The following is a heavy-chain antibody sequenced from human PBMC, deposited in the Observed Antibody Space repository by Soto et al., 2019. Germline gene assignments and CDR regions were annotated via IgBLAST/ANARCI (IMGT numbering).Heavy chain of an antibody. CDR1: GGSFSGYY. D-gene: IGHD2-15*01. J-gene: IGHJ3*02. Sequence: QVQLQQWGAGLLKPSETLSLTCAVYGGSFSGYYWSWIRQPPGKGLEWIGEINHSGSTNYNPSLKSRVTISVETSKTQFSLKLGSVTAADTAVYYCARVGCSGGSCSQTRQTQKDAFDIWGQGTMVTVSS. CDR3: ARVGCSGGSCSQTRQTQKDAFDI. V-gene: IGHV4-34*01. CDR2: INHSGST.